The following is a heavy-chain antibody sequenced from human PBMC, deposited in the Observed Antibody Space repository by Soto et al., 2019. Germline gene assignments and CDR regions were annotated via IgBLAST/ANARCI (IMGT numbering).Heavy chain of an antibody. CDR3: AHTWGLPFDY. D-gene: IGHD3-16*01. V-gene: IGHV2-5*01. CDR1: GFSLRTTGVG. CDR2: IYWNDDK. Sequence: QITLKESGPTLVEPTQTLTLTCTYSGFSLRTTGVGVGWIRQPPGKALEWLGIIYWNDDKRYSPSLKNRFTLTCDISKSQFVLTMTNMDPVDTATYYCAHTWGLPFDYWGQGTQVIVYS. J-gene: IGHJ4*02.